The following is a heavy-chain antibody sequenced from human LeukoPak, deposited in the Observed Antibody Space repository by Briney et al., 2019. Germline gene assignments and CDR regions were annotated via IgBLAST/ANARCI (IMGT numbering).Heavy chain of an antibody. V-gene: IGHV1-69*06. D-gene: IGHD5-12*01. J-gene: IGHJ5*02. CDR2: ITPSFGTA. CDR1: GGTFSSYA. CDR3: AREGGGYSGYGLVWFDP. Sequence: ASVKVSCKASGGTFSSYAISWVRQAPGQGLEWMGGITPSFGTANYAQKFQGRVKITADKSTSTAYMELSSLRSEDTAVYYCAREGGGYSGYGLVWFDPWGQGTLVTVSS.